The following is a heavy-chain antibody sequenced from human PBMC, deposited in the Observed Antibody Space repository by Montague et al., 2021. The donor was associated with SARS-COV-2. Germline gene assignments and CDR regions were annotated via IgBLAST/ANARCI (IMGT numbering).Heavy chain of an antibody. D-gene: IGHD2-21*02. V-gene: IGHV3-7*01. CDR1: GFTFSTYW. CDR3: TRSGDGVYYGMDV. J-gene: IGHJ6*02. CDR2: IKEDGSEK. Sequence: SLRLSCAASGFTFSTYWMSWVRQAPGKGLEWVGNIKEDGSEKFYVDSVKGRFTISRDNTKNSLYLQIDSLRAEDTAVYYCTRSGDGVYYGMDVWGQGTTVTVSS.